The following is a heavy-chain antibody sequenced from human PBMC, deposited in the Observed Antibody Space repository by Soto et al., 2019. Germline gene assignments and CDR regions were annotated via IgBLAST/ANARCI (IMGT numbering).Heavy chain of an antibody. V-gene: IGHV3-23*01. CDR3: AKKVNSGPGSQYFDY. CDR2: SGGDDGTT. CDR1: GFTFSSYS. D-gene: IGHD3-10*01. Sequence: EVQLLESGGGLVQPGGSLRLSCAASGFTFSSYSMSWVRQAPGKWLEWVSGFRSGGDDGTTYYADSVKGRFTISRDNSKNTLFLQMDSLRAEDTVIYYCAKKVNSGPGSQYFDYWGQGTLVTVSS. J-gene: IGHJ4*02.